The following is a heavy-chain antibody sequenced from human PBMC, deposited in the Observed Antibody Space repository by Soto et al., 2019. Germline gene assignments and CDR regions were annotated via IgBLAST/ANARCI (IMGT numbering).Heavy chain of an antibody. CDR1: GLTFSSYT. CDR2: ISNSGSPK. V-gene: IGHV3-48*02. CDR3: ARGQYSMDV. Sequence: PGGSLRLSCAASGLTFSSYTMNWVRQAPGKGLEWISYISNSGSPKYYGDSVKGRFTISRDNAKNSLYLQMDSLRDEDTAVYYCARGQYSMDVWGQGTTVTVSS. J-gene: IGHJ6*02.